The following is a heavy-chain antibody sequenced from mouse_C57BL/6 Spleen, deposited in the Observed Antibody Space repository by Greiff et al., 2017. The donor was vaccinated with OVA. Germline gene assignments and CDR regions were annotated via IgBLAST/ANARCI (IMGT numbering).Heavy chain of an antibody. J-gene: IGHJ3*01. V-gene: IGHV1-4*01. CDR3: AAITTVVEGFAY. CDR2: INPSSGYT. CDR1: GYTFTSYT. Sequence: QVQLQQSGAELARPGASVKMSCKASGYTFTSYTMHWVKQRPGQGLEWIGYINPSSGYTKYNQKFKDKATFTADKSSSTAYTQLSSLTSEDSAVYYCAAITTVVEGFAYWGQGTLVTVSA. D-gene: IGHD1-1*01.